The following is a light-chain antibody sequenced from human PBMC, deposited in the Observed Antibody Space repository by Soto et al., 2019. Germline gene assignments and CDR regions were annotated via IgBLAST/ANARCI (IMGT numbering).Light chain of an antibody. V-gene: IGKV3-20*01. J-gene: IGKJ1*01. CDR3: QQYGRSPWT. CDR2: GAS. CDR1: QSVTSNY. Sequence: EIVLTQSPGTLSLSQGERATLSCRASQSVTSNYLAWYQQKPGQAPRLLIYGASSRATGIPDRFSGSGSGTDFTLAIGRLEPEDFAVYYCQQYGRSPWTFGQGTKVDIK.